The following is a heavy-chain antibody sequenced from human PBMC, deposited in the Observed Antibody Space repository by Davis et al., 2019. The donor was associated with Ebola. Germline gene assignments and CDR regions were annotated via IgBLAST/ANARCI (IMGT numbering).Heavy chain of an antibody. Sequence: SETLSLTCTVSGGSISSGGYYWSWIRQHPGTGLEWIGYIYYSVSTYYTPSLKRRVTISVDTSKNQFSLKLSSVTAADTAVYYCARGSPNYYYDSSGYYSRSGPLDYWGQGTLVTVSS. CDR3: ARGSPNYYYDSSGYYSRSGPLDY. J-gene: IGHJ4*02. CDR2: IYYSVST. V-gene: IGHV4-31*03. CDR1: GGSISSGGYY. D-gene: IGHD3-22*01.